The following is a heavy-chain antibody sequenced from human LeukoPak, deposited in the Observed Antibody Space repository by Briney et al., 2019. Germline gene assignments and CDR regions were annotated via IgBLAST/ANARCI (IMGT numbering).Heavy chain of an antibody. J-gene: IGHJ6*03. CDR3: ARDFYYYIDV. CDR1: GFTFSGYW. Sequence: GGSLRLSCTASGFTFSGYWMTWVRQAPGKGLEWVANIKQDGSEKHYVDSVRGRFTISRENAKNSLYLQMNSLRAEDTAVYYCARDFYYYIDVWGKGTTVAVSS. V-gene: IGHV3-7*01. CDR2: IKQDGSEK.